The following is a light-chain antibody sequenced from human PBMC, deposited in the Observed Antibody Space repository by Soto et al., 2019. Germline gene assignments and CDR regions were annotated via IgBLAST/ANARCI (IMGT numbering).Light chain of an antibody. CDR2: GAS. CDR3: QQYESSWT. J-gene: IGKJ1*01. CDR1: QSISSTF. V-gene: IGKV3-20*01. Sequence: EIVLTQSPGTLSLSPGERATLSCRASQSISSTFLAWYQHKPGQAPRVLVYGASRRATGIPDRFSGSGSGTDFTLTISRLEPEDFAVYYCQQYESSWTFGQGTKVE.